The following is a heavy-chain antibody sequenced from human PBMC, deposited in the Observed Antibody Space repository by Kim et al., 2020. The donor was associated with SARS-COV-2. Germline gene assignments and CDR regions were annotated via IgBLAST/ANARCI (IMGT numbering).Heavy chain of an antibody. CDR1: GFTFNTHA. CDR2: ISTDGRHT. CDR3: PRGRDIIGLWFFDS. Sequence: GGSLRLSCAASGFTFNTHAMHWVRQAPGKGLEWVAAISTDGRHTYHADSVKGRFTISRDNSKNTLYLQMNSLRPEDTAVYYCPRGRDIIGLWFFDSWGQGTLVTVSS. J-gene: IGHJ4*02. V-gene: IGHV3-30*04. D-gene: IGHD3-10*01.